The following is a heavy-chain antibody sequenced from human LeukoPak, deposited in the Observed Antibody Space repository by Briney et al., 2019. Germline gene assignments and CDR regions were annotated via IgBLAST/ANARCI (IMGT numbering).Heavy chain of an antibody. J-gene: IGHJ4*02. D-gene: IGHD6-6*01. CDR2: IIPIFGTA. Sequence: SVKVSCKASGGTFSSYAISWVRQAPGQGREWMGGIIPIFGTANYAQKFQGRVTITTDESTSTAYMELSSLRSEDTAVYYCALEYSSSSFFLGLFDYWGQGTLVTVSS. CDR1: GGTFSSYA. CDR3: ALEYSSSSFFLGLFDY. V-gene: IGHV1-69*05.